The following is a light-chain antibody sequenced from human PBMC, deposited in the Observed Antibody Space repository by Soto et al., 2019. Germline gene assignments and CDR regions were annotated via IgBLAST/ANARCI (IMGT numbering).Light chain of an antibody. Sequence: QSALTQPPSASGSPGQSVTISCTGTSSDVGGYNYVSRYQQHPGKAPKLMISEVNKRPSGVPDRFSGSKSGNTASLTVSGLQAEDEADYYCSSYAGSRIVVFGGGTKLTVL. CDR3: SSYAGSRIVV. CDR1: SSDVGGYNY. J-gene: IGLJ2*01. V-gene: IGLV2-8*01. CDR2: EVN.